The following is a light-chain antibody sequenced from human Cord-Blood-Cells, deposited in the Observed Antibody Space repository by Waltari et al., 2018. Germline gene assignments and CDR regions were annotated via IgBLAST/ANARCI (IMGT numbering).Light chain of an antibody. CDR2: GAS. V-gene: IGKV3-15*01. J-gene: IGKJ4*01. CDR1: QSVSSN. CDR3: QQYNNWPPLT. Sequence: EIVMTQSPATLSVSPGERATLSCRTSQSVSSNLAWYQQKPGQAPRLLIYGASTRATGIPARFRGSWAWTEFTLTISSLQSEDFAVYYCQQYNNWPPLTFGGGTKVEIK.